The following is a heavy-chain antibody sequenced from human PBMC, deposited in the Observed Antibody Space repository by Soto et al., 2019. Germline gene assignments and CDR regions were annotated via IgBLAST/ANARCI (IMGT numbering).Heavy chain of an antibody. CDR2: ISSSSSYI. Sequence: GGSLRLSCAASGFTFSSYSMNWVRQAPGKGLEWVSSISSSSSYIYYADSVKGRFTISRDNAKNSLYLQMNSLRAEDTAVYYCARDLHSSGWFDYWGQGTLVTVSP. D-gene: IGHD6-19*01. J-gene: IGHJ4*02. CDR3: ARDLHSSGWFDY. V-gene: IGHV3-21*01. CDR1: GFTFSSYS.